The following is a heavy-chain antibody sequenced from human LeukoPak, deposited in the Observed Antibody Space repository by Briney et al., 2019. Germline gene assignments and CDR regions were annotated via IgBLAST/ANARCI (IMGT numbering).Heavy chain of an antibody. Sequence: GGSLRLSCAASGFTFSSYAMSWVRQAPGKGLEWVSAISGSGDSTYYADSVKGRFTTSRDNSKNTLYLQMNSLRADDTAVYYCAKDQGYYGSGSYKEYFQHWGQGTLVTVSA. D-gene: IGHD3-10*01. CDR2: ISGSGDST. V-gene: IGHV3-23*01. CDR3: AKDQGYYGSGSYKEYFQH. J-gene: IGHJ1*01. CDR1: GFTFSSYA.